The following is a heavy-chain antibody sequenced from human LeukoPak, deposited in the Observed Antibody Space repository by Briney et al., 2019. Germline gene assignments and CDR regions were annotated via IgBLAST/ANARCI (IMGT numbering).Heavy chain of an antibody. D-gene: IGHD2-15*01. CDR3: ARRLGYCSGGTCY. J-gene: IGHJ4*02. CDR1: GFTFSSSA. Sequence: GGSLRLSCAASGFTFSSSAMSWVRQAPGKGLEWVSTISGSGGSTYYADSVKGRFTISRDNSENAFYLQMNSLRAEDTAVYYCARRLGYCSGGTCYWGQGTVVTVSS. CDR2: ISGSGGST. V-gene: IGHV3-23*01.